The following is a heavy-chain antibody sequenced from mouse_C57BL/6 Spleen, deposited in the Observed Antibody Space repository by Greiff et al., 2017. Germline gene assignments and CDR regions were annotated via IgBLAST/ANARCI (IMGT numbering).Heavy chain of an antibody. CDR2: IYPGDGDT. Sequence: QVQLQQSGAELVKPGASVKISCKASGYAFSSYWMNWVKQRPGKGLEWIGQIYPGDGDTNYNGKFKGKATLTADKSSSTAYMQLSSLTSEDSAVYFCARHYYGSSPFAYWGQGTLVTVSA. D-gene: IGHD1-1*01. CDR1: GYAFSSYW. J-gene: IGHJ3*01. V-gene: IGHV1-80*01. CDR3: ARHYYGSSPFAY.